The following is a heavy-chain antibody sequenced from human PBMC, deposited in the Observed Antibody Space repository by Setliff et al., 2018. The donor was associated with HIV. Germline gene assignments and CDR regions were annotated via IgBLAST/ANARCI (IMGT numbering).Heavy chain of an antibody. D-gene: IGHD3-10*01. CDR2: INPYNGNT. CDR3: ARDREYYYYMDV. V-gene: IGHV1-18*04. J-gene: IGHJ6*03. CDR1: ASRYSFTAYN. Sequence: ASVKVSCKASASRYSFTAYNMHWVRQAPGQGLEWMGWINPYNGNTNYAQKLQGRVTMTTDTSTSTAYMDLRSLRSDDTAIYYCARDREYYYYMDVWGKGTTVTVSS.